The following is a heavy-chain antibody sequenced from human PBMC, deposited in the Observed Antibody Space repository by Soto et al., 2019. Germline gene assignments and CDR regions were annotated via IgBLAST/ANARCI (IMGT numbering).Heavy chain of an antibody. CDR2: IYYSGST. V-gene: IGHV4-30-4*01. J-gene: IGHJ4*02. Sequence: QVQLQESVPGLVKPSQTLSLTCTVSGGSISSGDYYWSWIRQPPGKGLEWIGYIYYSGSTYYNPSLKSRVTISVDTSKNQFSLKLSSVTAADTAVYYCASSSSWYGGYFDYWGQGTLVTVSS. D-gene: IGHD6-13*01. CDR1: GGSISSGDYY. CDR3: ASSSSWYGGYFDY.